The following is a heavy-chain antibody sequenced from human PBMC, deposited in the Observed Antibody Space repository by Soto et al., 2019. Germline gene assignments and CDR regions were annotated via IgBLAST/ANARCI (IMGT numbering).Heavy chain of an antibody. Sequence: SETLSLTCTVSGVSIGRNSYYWGWVRQPPGKGLEYIGSTFMFYTGSTYYNPSLKSRVTMSVDTSKNQFSLKLSSVTAADTAVYSCATLLESFRGLDYWGQGILVTVSS. D-gene: IGHD3-3*01. CDR3: ATLLESFRGLDY. V-gene: IGHV4-39*01. CDR2: TFMFYTGST. J-gene: IGHJ4*02. CDR1: GVSIGRNSYY.